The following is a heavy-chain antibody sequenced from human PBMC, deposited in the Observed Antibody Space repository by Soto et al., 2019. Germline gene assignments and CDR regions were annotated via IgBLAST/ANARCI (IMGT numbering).Heavy chain of an antibody. Sequence: EVQLVESGGGLVQPGGSLRLSCAASGFAFSSYEMNWGRQSPGKGLEWLSYISSTASTIHYADSVKGRFTISRDNANNSVYLQMNSLTADDSAVYYCARAAGIMTRGFHGMDVWGQGTTVTVSS. CDR2: ISSTASTI. CDR1: GFAFSSYE. J-gene: IGHJ6*02. V-gene: IGHV3-48*03. CDR3: ARAAGIMTRGFHGMDV. D-gene: IGHD3-10*01.